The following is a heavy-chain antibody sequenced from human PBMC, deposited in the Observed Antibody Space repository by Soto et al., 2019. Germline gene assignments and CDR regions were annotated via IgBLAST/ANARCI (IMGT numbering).Heavy chain of an antibody. Sequence: GASVKVSCKASGGSFSSYAISWVRQAPGQGLEWMGGIIPIFGTANYAQKFQGRVTITADESTSTAYMELSSLRSEDTAVYYCARGTSSGWFSYFDYWGQGTLVTVSS. CDR1: GGSFSSYA. CDR2: IIPIFGTA. D-gene: IGHD6-19*01. J-gene: IGHJ4*02. CDR3: ARGTSSGWFSYFDY. V-gene: IGHV1-69*13.